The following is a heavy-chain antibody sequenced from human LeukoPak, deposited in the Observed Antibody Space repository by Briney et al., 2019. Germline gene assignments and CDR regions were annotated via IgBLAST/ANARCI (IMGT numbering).Heavy chain of an antibody. V-gene: IGHV1-2*02. J-gene: IGHJ4*02. CDR2: INPNSGDT. Sequence: ASVKVSCKASGYTFTGYYIHWVRQAPGQGLEWMAWINPNSGDTNYAQKFQGRVTMTRDTSISTAYMDLSRLRSDDTAVYYCARTYGDYADLDYWGQGTLVTVSS. CDR3: ARTYGDYADLDY. D-gene: IGHD4-17*01. CDR1: GYTFTGYY.